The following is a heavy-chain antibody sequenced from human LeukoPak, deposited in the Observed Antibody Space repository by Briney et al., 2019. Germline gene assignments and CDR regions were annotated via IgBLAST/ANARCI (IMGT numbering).Heavy chain of an antibody. V-gene: IGHV3-33*01. CDR3: ASATGDNDAFDI. D-gene: IGHD7-27*01. CDR1: GFTFRRCE. Sequence: QSARSLRLSCALSGFTFRRCEIQGVRQAPGKGVEWVAVIWNDGSNKYFADSVKGRFTISRDSSKNTLYLQMNSLRAEDTAVYYCASATGDNDAFDIWGQGTMVTVSS. J-gene: IGHJ3*02. CDR2: IWNDGSNK.